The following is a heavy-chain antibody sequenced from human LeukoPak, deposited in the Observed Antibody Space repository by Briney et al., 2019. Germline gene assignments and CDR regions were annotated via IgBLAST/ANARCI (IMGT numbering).Heavy chain of an antibody. V-gene: IGHV1-69*13. Sequence: ASVKVSCKASGGTFSSYAISWVRQAPGQGLEWMGGIIPIFGTANYAQTFQGRVTITADESTSTAYMELSSLRSEDTAVYYCASSGELLPPDYWGQGTLVTVSS. J-gene: IGHJ4*02. CDR3: ASSGELLPPDY. CDR2: IIPIFGTA. CDR1: GGTFSSYA. D-gene: IGHD3-10*01.